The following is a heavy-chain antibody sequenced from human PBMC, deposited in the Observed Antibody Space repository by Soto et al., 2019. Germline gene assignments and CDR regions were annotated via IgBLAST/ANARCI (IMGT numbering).Heavy chain of an antibody. CDR1: GYTFTSYA. Sequence: QVQLVQSGAEVKKPGASVKVSCKASGYTFTSYAMHWVRQAPGQRLEWMGWINAGNGNTKYSQKFQGRVTITRDTSASTAYMALSSPRSEDTSVYYCARFDSSGYYYSGDYWGQGTQVTVSS. V-gene: IGHV1-3*01. J-gene: IGHJ4*02. CDR2: INAGNGNT. CDR3: ARFDSSGYYYSGDY. D-gene: IGHD3-22*01.